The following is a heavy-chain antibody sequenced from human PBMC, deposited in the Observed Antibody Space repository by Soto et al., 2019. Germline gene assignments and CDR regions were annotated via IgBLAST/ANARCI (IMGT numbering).Heavy chain of an antibody. CDR3: ARVKSYDILTGYSTWFDP. Sequence: ASVKVSCKTSGYTFTSYDINWVRQATGQGLEWMGWMNPNSGNTGYAPNFQGRVTMTRNTSISTAYMELSSLRSEDTAVYYCARVKSYDILTGYSTWFDPWGQGTLVTVSS. CDR2: MNPNSGNT. CDR1: GYTFTSYD. V-gene: IGHV1-8*01. D-gene: IGHD3-9*01. J-gene: IGHJ5*02.